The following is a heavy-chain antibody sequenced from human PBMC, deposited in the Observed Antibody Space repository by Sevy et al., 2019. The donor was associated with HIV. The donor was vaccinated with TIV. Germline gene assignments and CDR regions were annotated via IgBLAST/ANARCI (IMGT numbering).Heavy chain of an antibody. CDR1: GDSVSTDSAA. Sequence: SQTLSLTCDLSGDSVSTDSAAWVWLRLSPSRGHEWLGRAYFRSAWYIDYAVSVKSRITINPDASKNQFSLHLKSVTPEDTAVYYSTRASISAFGLVVFSLDVWGQGTTVTVSS. CDR2: AYFRSAWYI. D-gene: IGHD2-21*01. CDR3: TRASISAFGLVVFSLDV. V-gene: IGHV6-1*01. J-gene: IGHJ6*02.